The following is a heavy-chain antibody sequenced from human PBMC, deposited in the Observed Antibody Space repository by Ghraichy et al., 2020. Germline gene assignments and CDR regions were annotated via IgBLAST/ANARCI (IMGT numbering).Heavy chain of an antibody. V-gene: IGHV3-72*01. CDR1: GFTFSDHY. CDR2: TRNKANSYTT. Sequence: GGSLRLSCAASGFTFSDHYMDWVRQAPGKGLEWVGRTRNKANSYTTEYAASVKGRFTISRDDSKNSLYLQMNSLKTEDTAVYYCARDSDSGRAFDYWGQGTLVTVSS. CDR3: ARDSDSGRAFDY. J-gene: IGHJ4*02. D-gene: IGHD1-26*01.